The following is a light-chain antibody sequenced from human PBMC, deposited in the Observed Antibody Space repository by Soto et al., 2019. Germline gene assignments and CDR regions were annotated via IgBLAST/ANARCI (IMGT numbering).Light chain of an antibody. J-gene: IGKJ1*01. V-gene: IGKV1-39*01. CDR3: QQSYSSPPT. CDR2: AAS. Sequence: DIQLTQPPSSLSESVVDRVTITFRASQIISSSLNWYPQKPGKAPQLLIFAASSLQSGLPSRFSGSRSGPDFTLTISSLQPEDFATYDCQQSYSSPPTVGQGTKG. CDR1: QIISSS.